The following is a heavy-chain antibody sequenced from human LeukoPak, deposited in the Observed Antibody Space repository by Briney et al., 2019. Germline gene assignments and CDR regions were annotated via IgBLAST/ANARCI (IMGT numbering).Heavy chain of an antibody. Sequence: ASVKVSCKVSGYSLTELSMHWVRQTLGKGLEWMGAFDPGEAETIYAQKFQGRVTLTEDTSTDTAYMALTSLSAEDTAVYYCATFVPSSDSSDFSIHAFHIWGRGTMVTVSS. V-gene: IGHV1-24*01. J-gene: IGHJ3*02. CDR3: ATFVPSSDSSDFSIHAFHI. CDR2: FDPGEAET. D-gene: IGHD3-22*01. CDR1: GYSLTELS.